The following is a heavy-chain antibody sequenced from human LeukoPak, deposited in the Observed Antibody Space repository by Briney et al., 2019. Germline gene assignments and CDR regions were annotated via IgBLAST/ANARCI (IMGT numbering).Heavy chain of an antibody. J-gene: IGHJ6*03. V-gene: IGHV4-59*01. Sequence: SETLSLTCTVSGGSISSYYWSWIRQPPGKGLEWIGYIYYSGSTNYNPSLKSRVTISVDTSKNQFSLKLSSVTAADTAVYYCARVEEGYGSGRRGNFYYYYMDVWGKGTTVTISS. CDR1: GGSISSYY. D-gene: IGHD3-10*01. CDR3: ARVEEGYGSGRRGNFYYYYMDV. CDR2: IYYSGST.